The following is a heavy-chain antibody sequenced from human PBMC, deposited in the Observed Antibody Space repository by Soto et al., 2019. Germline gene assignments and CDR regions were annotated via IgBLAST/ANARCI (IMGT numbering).Heavy chain of an antibody. CDR3: ARVRDIVVVPAVYGPAYWYFDL. Sequence: ASVKVSCKASGYTFTSYGITWVRQAPGQDLEWMGWISAYNGDTKYAQKLQGRVTMTTDTSTSTAYMELRSLRSDDTAVYYCARVRDIVVVPAVYGPAYWYFDLWGRGTLVTVSS. J-gene: IGHJ2*01. CDR2: ISAYNGDT. D-gene: IGHD2-2*01. CDR1: GYTFTSYG. V-gene: IGHV1-18*04.